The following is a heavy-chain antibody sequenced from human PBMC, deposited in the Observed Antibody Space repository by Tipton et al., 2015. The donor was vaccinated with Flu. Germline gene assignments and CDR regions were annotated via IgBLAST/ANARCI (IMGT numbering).Heavy chain of an antibody. CDR3: ARGTGTGWYYFDS. J-gene: IGHJ4*02. Sequence: GLVKPSQTLSLSCAVSGSDVSSDISTWNWIRQTPSRGLEWLGRTYYRSEWYNQDALSVRGRITVTADTSKNEFSLQLKSVTPEDAGLYFCARGTGTGWYYFDSWGQGTLVTVSS. D-gene: IGHD6-19*01. CDR1: GSDVSSDIST. CDR2: TYYRSEWYN. V-gene: IGHV6-1*01.